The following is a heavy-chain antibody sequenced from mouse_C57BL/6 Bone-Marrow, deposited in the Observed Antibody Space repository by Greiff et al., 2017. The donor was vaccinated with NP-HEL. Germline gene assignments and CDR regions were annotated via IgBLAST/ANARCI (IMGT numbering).Heavy chain of an antibody. CDR3: ATPNWDPRFDY. Sequence: QVQLQQPGAELVKPGASVKLSCKASGYTFTSYWMHWVKQRPGQGLEWIGMIHPNSGSTNYNEKFKSKATLTVDKSSSTAYMQLSSLTSEDSAVYYCATPNWDPRFDYWGQGTTLTVSS. D-gene: IGHD4-1*01. J-gene: IGHJ2*01. V-gene: IGHV1-64*01. CDR1: GYTFTSYW. CDR2: IHPNSGST.